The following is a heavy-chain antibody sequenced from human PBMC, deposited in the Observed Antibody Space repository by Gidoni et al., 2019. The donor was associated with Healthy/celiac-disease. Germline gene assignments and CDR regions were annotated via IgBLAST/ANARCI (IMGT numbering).Heavy chain of an antibody. J-gene: IGHJ4*02. Sequence: QVQLQQWGAGLLKPSETLSLTCAVYGGSFSGYYWSWIRQPPGKGLEWIGEINHSGSTNYNPSLKSRVTISVDTSKNQFSLKLSSVTAADTAVYYCVVTIRLSGWYVIDYWGQGTLVTVSS. V-gene: IGHV4-34*01. CDR2: INHSGST. CDR1: GGSFSGYY. CDR3: VVTIRLSGWYVIDY. D-gene: IGHD6-19*01.